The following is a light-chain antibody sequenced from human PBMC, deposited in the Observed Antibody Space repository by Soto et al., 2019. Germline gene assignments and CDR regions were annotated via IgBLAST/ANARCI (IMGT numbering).Light chain of an antibody. CDR2: GAS. CDR1: QSVTSK. Sequence: EIVMTQSPATLSVSPGERATLSCRASQSVTSKLAWYQQKAGQAPRLLIYGASTRATGIPARFSGFGSGTEFTHAISSLQSEDFAVYYCQQYWRWPITFGQGTRLEI. V-gene: IGKV3-15*01. CDR3: QQYWRWPIT. J-gene: IGKJ5*01.